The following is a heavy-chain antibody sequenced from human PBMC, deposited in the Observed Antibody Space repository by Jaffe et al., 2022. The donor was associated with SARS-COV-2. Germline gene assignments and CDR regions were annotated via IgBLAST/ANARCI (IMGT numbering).Heavy chain of an antibody. D-gene: IGHD3-22*01. CDR3: ARFRGYYDSSGRSEPGVNWFDP. CDR2: IYYSGST. CDR1: GGSISSYY. V-gene: IGHV4-59*01. Sequence: QVQLQESGPGLVKPSETLSLTCTVSGGSISSYYWSWIRQPPGKGLEWIGYIYYSGSTNYNPSLKSRVTISVDTSKNQFSLKLSSVTAADTAVYYCARFRGYYDSSGRSEPGVNWFDPWGQGTLVTVSS. J-gene: IGHJ5*02.